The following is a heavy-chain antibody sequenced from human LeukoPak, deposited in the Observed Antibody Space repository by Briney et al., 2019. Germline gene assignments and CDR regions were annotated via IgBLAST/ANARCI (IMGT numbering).Heavy chain of an antibody. CDR2: ISYDGRNE. Sequence: GGSLRLSCVASGFTFNNYGMHWVRQAPGQGLEWVAVISYDGRNEYYADSVKGRFTISRDNSENALYLQLNSLRAEDTAVYYCAKGELYYYGSGTAWGQGTLVTVSS. CDR3: AKGELYYYGSGTA. D-gene: IGHD3-10*01. V-gene: IGHV3-30*18. CDR1: GFTFNNYG. J-gene: IGHJ4*02.